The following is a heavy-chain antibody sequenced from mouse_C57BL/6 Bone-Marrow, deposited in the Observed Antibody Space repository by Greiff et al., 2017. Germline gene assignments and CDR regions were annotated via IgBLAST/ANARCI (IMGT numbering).Heavy chain of an antibody. J-gene: IGHJ3*01. CDR1: GYTFTDYY. CDR3: ARWGLGDYDGWFAY. D-gene: IGHD2-4*01. Sequence: QVQLQQSGAELVRPGASVKLSCKASGYTFTDYYINWVKQRPGQGLEWIARIYPGSGNTYYNQKFKGKATLTAEKSSSTAYMQLSSLTSEDSAVYFCARWGLGDYDGWFAYWGQGTLVTVSA. V-gene: IGHV1-76*01. CDR2: IYPGSGNT.